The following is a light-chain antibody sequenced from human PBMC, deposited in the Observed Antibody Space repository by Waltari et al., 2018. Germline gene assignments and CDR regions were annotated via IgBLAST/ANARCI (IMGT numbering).Light chain of an antibody. V-gene: IGKV2-40*01. CDR2: GGS. CDR1: QSLLHSNGNTY. Sequence: DIVMTQTPLSLPITPGEPASISCRSSQSLLHSNGNTYLHWYLQKPGQSPQLLIYGGSNRGSGVPDRFSGSGSGTDFTLKISKVEAEDVGVYYCVQAIAFPLTFGGGTKVEIK. CDR3: VQAIAFPLT. J-gene: IGKJ4*01.